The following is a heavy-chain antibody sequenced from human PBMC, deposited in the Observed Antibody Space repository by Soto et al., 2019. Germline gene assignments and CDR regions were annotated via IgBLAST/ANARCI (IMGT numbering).Heavy chain of an antibody. D-gene: IGHD1-26*01. J-gene: IGHJ4*02. V-gene: IGHV4-34*02. Sequence: QVQLQQWGAGLLKPSETLSLTCAVYGGSFSGYSWTWIRQPPGKALEWIGQINHSGSANYNPYLKSRVTISVAPPTTELSLDPPSVTAADTAVYYCARGLFSGDSYSAAWYFFDYWGQGTLVTVSS. CDR1: GGSFSGYS. CDR3: ARGLFSGDSYSAAWYFFDY. CDR2: INHSGSA.